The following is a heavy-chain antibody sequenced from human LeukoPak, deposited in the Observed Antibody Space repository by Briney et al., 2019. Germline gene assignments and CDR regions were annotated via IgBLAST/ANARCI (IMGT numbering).Heavy chain of an antibody. V-gene: IGHV4-31*03. J-gene: IGHJ4*02. D-gene: IGHD5-18*01. CDR3: ARVRGYSYGELDY. CDR1: GGSISSGGYY. CDR2: ISYSGST. Sequence: SETLSLTCTVSGGSISSGGYYWSWIRQHPGKGLEWIGYISYSGSTYYNPSLNSRVTISVGTSKSQFSLKLSSATAADTAVYYCARVRGYSYGELDYWGQGTLVTVSS.